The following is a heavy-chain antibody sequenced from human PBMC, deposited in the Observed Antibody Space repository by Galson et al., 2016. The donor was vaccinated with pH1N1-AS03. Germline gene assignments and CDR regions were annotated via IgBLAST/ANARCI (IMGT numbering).Heavy chain of an antibody. V-gene: IGHV4-61*02. Sequence: TLSLTCTVSGGSISSGNYYWSWIRQPAGKGLEWIGRIYTSGRTNYNPSLKSRVTITVDTSKNQFSLKLTSVTASDTAVYYCARRVDTIMEYQYYYDMDVWGQGTTVTVSS. D-gene: IGHD5-18*01. CDR2: IYTSGRT. J-gene: IGHJ6*02. CDR1: GGSISSGNYY. CDR3: ARRVDTIMEYQYYYDMDV.